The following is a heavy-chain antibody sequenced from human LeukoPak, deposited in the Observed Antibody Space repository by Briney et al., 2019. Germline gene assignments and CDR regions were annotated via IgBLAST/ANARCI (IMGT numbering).Heavy chain of an antibody. V-gene: IGHV3-48*01. CDR1: GFTFSSYS. Sequence: GGSLRLSCAASGFTFSSYSMNWVRQAPGKGLEYVSYISSGSGTIYYADSVKGRFTISRDNSKNTLYLQMNSLRAEDTAVYYCARDLRGKNGVWFGELLHGMDVWGQGTTVTVSS. D-gene: IGHD3-10*01. CDR2: ISSGSGTI. CDR3: ARDLRGKNGVWFGELLHGMDV. J-gene: IGHJ6*02.